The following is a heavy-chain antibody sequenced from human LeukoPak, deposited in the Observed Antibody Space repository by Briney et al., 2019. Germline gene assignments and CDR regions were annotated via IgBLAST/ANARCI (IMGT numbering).Heavy chain of an antibody. V-gene: IGHV4-39*01. J-gene: IGHJ4*02. CDR3: ARLGHCSGGGSCHHDY. CDR2: IHYSGKT. CDR1: GGSISSSGFF. D-gene: IGHD2-15*01. Sequence: SETLSLTCTVSGGSISSSGFFWGWIRQPPGQGLEWIAAIHYSGKTHYNPSLNSRVTISADTSRNQFSLKLNSVTAADTAVYYCARLGHCSGGGSCHHDYWGQGTLVTVSS.